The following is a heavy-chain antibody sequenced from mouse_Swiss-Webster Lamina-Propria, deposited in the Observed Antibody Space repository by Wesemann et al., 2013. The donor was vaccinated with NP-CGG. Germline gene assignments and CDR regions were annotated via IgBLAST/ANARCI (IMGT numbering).Heavy chain of an antibody. D-gene: IGHD2-1*01. V-gene: IGHV3-8*02. CDR2: ISYSGST. J-gene: IGHJ3*01. CDR3: ASHGNYWFAY. Sequence: EYAGYISYSGSTYYNPSLKSRISITRDTSKNQYYLQLNSVTTEDTATYYCASHGNYWFAYWGQGTLVTVSA.